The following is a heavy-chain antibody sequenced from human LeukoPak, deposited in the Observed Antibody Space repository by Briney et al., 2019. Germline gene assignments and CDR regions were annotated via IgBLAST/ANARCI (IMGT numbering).Heavy chain of an antibody. D-gene: IGHD1-1*01. CDR3: TRNKRGDY. CDR1: GFTFSTYW. CDR2: IKYDGSEK. J-gene: IGHJ4*02. V-gene: IGHV3-7*01. Sequence: GGPLRLSCTVSGFTFSTYWMSWARQAQGKGLEWVANIKYDGSEKYYVDSVKGRFTISRDNAKNSLSLQMNSLRAEDSAMYYCTRNKRGDYWGQGTLVTVSS.